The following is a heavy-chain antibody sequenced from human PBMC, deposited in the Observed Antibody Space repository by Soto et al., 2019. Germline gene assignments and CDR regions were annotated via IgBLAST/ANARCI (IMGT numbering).Heavy chain of an antibody. D-gene: IGHD4-17*01. CDR1: GFTFSSYG. J-gene: IGHJ3*02. V-gene: IGHV3-33*01. Sequence: QVQLVESGGGVVQPGRSLRISCAASGFTFSSYGMHWVRQAPGKGLEWVAVIWYDGSNKYYADSVKGRFTISRDNSKNTLYLQMNSLRAEDTAVYYCARPYGDPMRSAFDIWGQGTMVTVSS. CDR3: ARPYGDPMRSAFDI. CDR2: IWYDGSNK.